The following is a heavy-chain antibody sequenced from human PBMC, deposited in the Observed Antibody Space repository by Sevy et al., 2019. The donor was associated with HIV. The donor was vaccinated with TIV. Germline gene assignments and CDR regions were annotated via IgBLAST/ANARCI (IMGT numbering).Heavy chain of an antibody. J-gene: IGHJ5*02. V-gene: IGHV4-59*01. Sequence: SETLSLTCSVSAGSISAYYWSWIRQPPGKGLEWIAYIHDSGNSNYNPSLKSLVTISMDTSKNQFSLKVTSVTEADTALYYCARAPPVRSGDDSLNWFDPWGQGILVTVSS. CDR1: AGSISAYY. CDR2: IHDSGNS. D-gene: IGHD5-12*01. CDR3: ARAPPVRSGDDSLNWFDP.